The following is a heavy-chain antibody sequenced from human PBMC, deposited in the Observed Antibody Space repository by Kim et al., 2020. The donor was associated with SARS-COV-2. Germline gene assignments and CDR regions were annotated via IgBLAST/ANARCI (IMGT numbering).Heavy chain of an antibody. J-gene: IGHJ6*02. D-gene: IGHD2-2*01. CDR2: ISGNGGST. CDR1: GFTFSNYA. Sequence: GGSLRLSCAASGFTFSNYALTWVRQAPGKGLEWVSTISGNGGSTYYADSVKGRFTISRDNSKNTLSLQMNSQRAEDTAIYYCAKDIYCSTTSCYFHFYGMDVWGQGTTVTVSS. V-gene: IGHV3-23*01. CDR3: AKDIYCSTTSCYFHFYGMDV.